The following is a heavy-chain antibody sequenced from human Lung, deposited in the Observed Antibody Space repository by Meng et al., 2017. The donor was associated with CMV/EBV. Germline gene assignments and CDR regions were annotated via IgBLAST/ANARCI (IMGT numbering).Heavy chain of an antibody. CDR2: MNPESGNT. CDR3: ARATRNQLRSYN. Sequence: SAKVSCKASGYTFTSYDISWVRQATGQGLEWMGWMNPESGNTGYARKFRGRVTFTRSTSITTAYMELTSLRSDDTAVYYCARATRNQLRSYNWGQGTLVTVSS. J-gene: IGHJ4*02. CDR1: GYTFTSYD. D-gene: IGHD1-14*01. V-gene: IGHV1-8*01.